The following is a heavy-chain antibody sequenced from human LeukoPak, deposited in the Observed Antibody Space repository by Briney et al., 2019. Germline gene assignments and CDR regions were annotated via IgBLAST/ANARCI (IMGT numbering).Heavy chain of an antibody. CDR2: ISWNSGSI. CDR3: ASSSSSDYYYYGMDV. J-gene: IGHJ6*02. V-gene: IGHV3-9*01. Sequence: GRSLRLSCAASGFTFDDYAMQRVRPAPGKGLEWVSGISWNSGSIGYADSVKGRFTISRDNAKNSLYLQMNSLRAEDTALYYCASSSSSDYYYYGMDVWGQGTTVTVSS. D-gene: IGHD6-6*01. CDR1: GFTFDDYA.